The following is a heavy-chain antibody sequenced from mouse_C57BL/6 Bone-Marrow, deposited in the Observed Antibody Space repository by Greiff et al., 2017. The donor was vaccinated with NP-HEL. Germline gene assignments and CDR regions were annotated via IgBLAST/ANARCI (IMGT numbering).Heavy chain of an antibody. CDR2: IYWDDDK. CDR1: GFSLSTSGMG. D-gene: IGHD1-1*01. J-gene: IGHJ4*01. Sequence: LQESGPGILQSSQTLSLTCSFSGFSLSTSGMGVSWIRQPSGKGLEWLAHIYWDDDKRYNPSLKSRLTISTDTSRNQVFLKITSVDTADTATYYCARSTLYYYGSSYLYYYAMDYWGQGTSVTVSS. V-gene: IGHV8-12*01. CDR3: ARSTLYYYGSSYLYYYAMDY.